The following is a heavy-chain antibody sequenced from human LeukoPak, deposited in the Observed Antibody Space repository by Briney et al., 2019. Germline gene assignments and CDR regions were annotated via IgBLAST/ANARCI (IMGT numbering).Heavy chain of an antibody. CDR3: AKVPEFFGDYFDY. V-gene: IGHV3-23*01. J-gene: IGHJ4*02. CDR1: GFTFSKNA. CDR2: ISDSGLST. D-gene: IGHD3-10*01. Sequence: GGSLRLSCAASGFTFSKNAMRWVRQTPGKGLEWVSAISDSGLSTYYADSVKGRFTISRDSSKSTLYLQMNSLRAEDTAVYYCAKVPEFFGDYFDYWGQGTLVTVSS.